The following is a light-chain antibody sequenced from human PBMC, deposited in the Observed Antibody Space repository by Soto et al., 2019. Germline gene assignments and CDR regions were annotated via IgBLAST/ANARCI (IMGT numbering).Light chain of an antibody. CDR2: GVS. CDR1: QSLSSN. V-gene: IGKV3-15*01. CDR3: QQYNTWPWT. J-gene: IGKJ1*01. Sequence: DIVMTQSPATLSVSPGERATLSCRASQSLSSNLAWYQQKPGQAPRLLIYGVSTRFTGIPARFSGSGSGTDFILTISSLQSEDLAVYYCQQYNTWPWTFDQGTRVEIK.